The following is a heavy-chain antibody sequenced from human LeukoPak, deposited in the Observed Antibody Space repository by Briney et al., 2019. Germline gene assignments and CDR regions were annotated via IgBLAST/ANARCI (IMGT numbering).Heavy chain of an antibody. D-gene: IGHD4-17*01. CDR3: ARTNYGDDTCHY. CDR2: INPNSGGT. V-gene: IGHV1-2*06. Sequence: ASVKVSCKASGYTFTGYYMHWVRQAPGQGLEWMGRINPNSGGTNYAQKFQGRVTMTRDTSISTAYMELSRLRSDDAAVYYCARTNYGDDTCHYWGQGTLVTVSS. J-gene: IGHJ4*02. CDR1: GYTFTGYY.